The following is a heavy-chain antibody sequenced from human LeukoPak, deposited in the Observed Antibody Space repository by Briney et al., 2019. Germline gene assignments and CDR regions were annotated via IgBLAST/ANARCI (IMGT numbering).Heavy chain of an antibody. J-gene: IGHJ4*02. Sequence: PSETLSLTCAVYGGSFSGYYWSWIRQHPGKGLEWIGNIYYSGSTYYNPSLKSRVTISVDTSKNQFSLKLSSVTAADTAVYYCARGVVPAAVFDYWGQGTLVTVSS. CDR1: GGSFSGYY. D-gene: IGHD2-2*01. CDR2: IYYSGST. V-gene: IGHV4-31*11. CDR3: ARGVVPAAVFDY.